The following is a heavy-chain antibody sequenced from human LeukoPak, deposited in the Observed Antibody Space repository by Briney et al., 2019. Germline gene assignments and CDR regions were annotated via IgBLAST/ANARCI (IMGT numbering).Heavy chain of an antibody. CDR2: VNPNNGGT. D-gene: IGHD2-21*01. CDR1: GFTFTDYY. V-gene: IGHV1-2*02. CDR3: ARDSYGGNWSLGY. J-gene: IGHJ4*02. Sequence: ASVTVSFKSSGFTFTDYYIHWVRQAPGQGLEYMGRVNPNNGGTYYAQMFQGRVTMTSDTSISTAYMELSRLTSDDTAVYYCARDSYGGNWSLGYWGQGTLVTVSS.